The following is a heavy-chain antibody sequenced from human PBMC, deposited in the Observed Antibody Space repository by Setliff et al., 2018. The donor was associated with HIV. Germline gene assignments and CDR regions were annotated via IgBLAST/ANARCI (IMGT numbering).Heavy chain of an antibody. Sequence: ASVKVSCKASGYTFTSYYIHWVRQAPGQGLEWMGIINPTGGTTSYAQKFQARVTVTRDTSTSTVYMDPSSLRPEDTAVYYCARETQTGTGSYLNWGQGTLITVSS. CDR1: GYTFTSYY. CDR3: ARETQTGTGSYLN. J-gene: IGHJ4*02. CDR2: INPTGGTT. V-gene: IGHV1-46*01. D-gene: IGHD3-10*01.